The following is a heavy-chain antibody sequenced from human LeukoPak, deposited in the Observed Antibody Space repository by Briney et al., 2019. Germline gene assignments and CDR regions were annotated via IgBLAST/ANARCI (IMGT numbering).Heavy chain of an antibody. CDR2: TYYSGTT. CDR3: TRDTGTTGEVKFDP. D-gene: IGHD4-17*01. V-gene: IGHV4-39*07. J-gene: IGHJ5*02. Sequence: SETLSLTCTVSGGSISSNTYYWAWVRQPPGKGLEWIASTYYSGTTYYNPSLKSRVTLSLDTSRNQFSLKLSSVTAADTAVYYCTRDTGTTGEVKFDPWGQGTLVTVSS. CDR1: GGSISSNTYY.